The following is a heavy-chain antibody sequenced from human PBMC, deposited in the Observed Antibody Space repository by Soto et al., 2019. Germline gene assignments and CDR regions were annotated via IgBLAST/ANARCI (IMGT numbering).Heavy chain of an antibody. Sequence: SETLSLTCAVSGGSISSSNWWSWVRQPPGKGLEWIGEIYHSRSTNYNPSLKSRVTISVDKSKNQFSLKLSSVTAADTAVYYCASSIVGATVRTNDYWGQGTLVTVSS. J-gene: IGHJ4*02. CDR2: IYHSRST. CDR3: ASSIVGATVRTNDY. CDR1: GGSISSSNW. V-gene: IGHV4-4*02. D-gene: IGHD1-26*01.